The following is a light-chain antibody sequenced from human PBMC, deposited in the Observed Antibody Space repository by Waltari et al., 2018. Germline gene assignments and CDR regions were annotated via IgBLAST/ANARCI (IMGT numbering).Light chain of an antibody. Sequence: DIVMTQSPDSLAVSLGERATINCKSSQSVLYNSNSKNYLAWYQQKPGQPPKLLIKWASTRESGVPARFSGSGSGTEFTLTISSLQAEDVAVYYCQQHYTHPFTFGPGTKVDIK. CDR2: WAS. CDR1: QSVLYNSNSKNY. V-gene: IGKV4-1*01. CDR3: QQHYTHPFT. J-gene: IGKJ3*01.